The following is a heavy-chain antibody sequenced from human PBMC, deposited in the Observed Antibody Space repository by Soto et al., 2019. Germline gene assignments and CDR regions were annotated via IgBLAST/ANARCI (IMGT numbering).Heavy chain of an antibody. CDR3: ARAVGGSELWFDP. D-gene: IGHD3-16*01. CDR1: GFTFSSYE. V-gene: IGHV3-48*03. Sequence: PGGSLRLSCAASGFTFSSYEMNWVRQAPGKGLEWVSYISSSGSTIYYADSVKGRFTISRDNAKNSLYLQMNSLRAEDTAVYYCARAVGGSELWFDPWGQGTLVTVSS. CDR2: ISSSGSTI. J-gene: IGHJ5*02.